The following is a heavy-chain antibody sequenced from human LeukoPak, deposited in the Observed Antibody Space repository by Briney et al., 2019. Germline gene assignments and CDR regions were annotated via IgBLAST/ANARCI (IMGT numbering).Heavy chain of an antibody. CDR3: ARASRLGKLSLGY. Sequence: TLSLTCTVSGGSTSSGDYYWSWIRQHPGKGLEWIGYISNRGRTYYNPSLKSRLTISVDTSRNQFSLKLRSVTAADTAVYHCARASRLGKLSLGYWGQGTLVTVSS. J-gene: IGHJ4*02. D-gene: IGHD3-16*02. CDR2: ISNRGRT. V-gene: IGHV4-31*03. CDR1: GGSTSSGDYY.